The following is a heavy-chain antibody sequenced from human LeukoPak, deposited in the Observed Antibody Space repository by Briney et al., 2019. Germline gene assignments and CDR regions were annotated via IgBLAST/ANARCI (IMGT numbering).Heavy chain of an antibody. CDR1: GYTFTSYY. J-gene: IGHJ4*02. Sequence: ASVKVSCKASGYTFTSYYMHWVRQAPGQGLEWMGIINPSGGSTSYAQKFQGRVTMTRDMSTSTVYMELSSLRSEDTAVYYCARGVDYGDYVGVYFDYWGQGTLVTVSS. CDR2: INPSGGST. D-gene: IGHD4-17*01. V-gene: IGHV1-46*01. CDR3: ARGVDYGDYVGVYFDY.